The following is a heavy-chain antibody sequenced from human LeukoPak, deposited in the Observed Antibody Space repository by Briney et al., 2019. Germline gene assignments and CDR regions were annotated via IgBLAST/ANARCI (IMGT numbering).Heavy chain of an antibody. J-gene: IGHJ3*02. Sequence: GGSLRLSCAASGFTFSSYGMHWVRQAPGKGLEWVAVIWYDGSNKYYADSVKGRFTISRDNSKNTLYLQMNSLRAEDTAVYYCAKGDGDCSSTSCPGAFDIWGQGTMVTVSS. CDR2: IWYDGSNK. CDR1: GFTFSSYG. D-gene: IGHD2-2*01. V-gene: IGHV3-30*02. CDR3: AKGDGDCSSTSCPGAFDI.